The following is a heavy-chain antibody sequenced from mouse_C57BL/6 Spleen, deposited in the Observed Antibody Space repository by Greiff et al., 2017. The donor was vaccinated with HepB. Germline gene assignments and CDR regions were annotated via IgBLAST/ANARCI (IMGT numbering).Heavy chain of an antibody. CDR2: ISYDGSN. J-gene: IGHJ2*01. V-gene: IGHV3-6*01. D-gene: IGHD2-1*01. CDR1: GYSITSGYY. CDR3: ARGNYADY. Sequence: VQLKESGPGLVKPSQSLSLTCSVTGYSITSGYYWNWIRQFPGNKLEWMGYISYDGSNNYNPSLKNRISITRDTSKNQFFLKLNSVTTEDTATYYCARGNYADYWGQGTTLTVSS.